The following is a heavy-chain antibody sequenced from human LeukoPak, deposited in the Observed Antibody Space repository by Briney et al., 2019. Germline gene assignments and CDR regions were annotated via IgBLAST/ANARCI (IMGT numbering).Heavy chain of an antibody. J-gene: IGHJ4*02. CDR1: GFTFSSYS. CDR2: ISSSSSYI. D-gene: IGHD6-13*01. V-gene: IGHV3-21*04. Sequence: GGSLRLSCAASGFTFSSYSMNWVRQAPGKGLEWVSSISSSSSYIYYADSVKGRFTISRDNAKNSLYLQMNSLRAEDTAVYYCARGGATTGRFDYWGQGTLVTVSS. CDR3: ARGGATTGRFDY.